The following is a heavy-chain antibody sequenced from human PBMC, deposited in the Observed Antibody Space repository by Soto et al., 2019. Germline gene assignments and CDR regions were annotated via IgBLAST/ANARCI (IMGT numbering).Heavy chain of an antibody. CDR3: ARDRGGVPATAILRY. Sequence: QVQLVQSGAEVKKPGASVKVSCKASGYTFTSYAMHWVRQAPGQRLEWMGWINAGNGNTKYSQKFQGRVTITRDTSASTAYMELRSLRSEDTAVYYCARDRGGVPATAILRYWGQGTLVTVSS. D-gene: IGHD2-2*02. V-gene: IGHV1-3*01. CDR1: GYTFTSYA. CDR2: INAGNGNT. J-gene: IGHJ4*02.